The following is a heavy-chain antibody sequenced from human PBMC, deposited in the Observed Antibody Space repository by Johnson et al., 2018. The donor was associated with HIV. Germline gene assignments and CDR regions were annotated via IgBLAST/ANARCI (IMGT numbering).Heavy chain of an antibody. J-gene: IGHJ3*02. CDR2: ISSGGSTQ. D-gene: IGHD2-8*01. Sequence: QVQLVESGGGLVQPGGSLRLSSAASGITFSDYYMSWIRQAPGKGLAWISYISSGGSTQYYADSVQGRFTISRDHAKNTLYQQMNSLRAEDTAVYYCAKAGVGYCTNGICFIADAFDIWGQGTMVTVSS. V-gene: IGHV3-11*01. CDR3: AKAGVGYCTNGICFIADAFDI. CDR1: GITFSDYY.